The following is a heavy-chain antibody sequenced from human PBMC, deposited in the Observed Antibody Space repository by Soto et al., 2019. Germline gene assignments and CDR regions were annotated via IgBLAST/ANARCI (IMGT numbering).Heavy chain of an antibody. CDR1: GGTFSSYA. Sequence: QVQLVPSGAEVQKPGASVKVSCKASGGTFSSYAISWVRQAPGQGLEWMGGIIPIFGTANYAQKFQGRVTITADESTSAAYMELSSLRSEDTAVYYCARADGSGHRYAFDIWGQGTMVTVSS. V-gene: IGHV1-69*01. D-gene: IGHD3-10*01. CDR2: IIPIFGTA. CDR3: ARADGSGHRYAFDI. J-gene: IGHJ3*02.